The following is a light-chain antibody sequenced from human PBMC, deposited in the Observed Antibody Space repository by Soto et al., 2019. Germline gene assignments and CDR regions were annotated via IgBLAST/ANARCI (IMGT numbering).Light chain of an antibody. CDR1: QGISSY. CDR3: QGLNDYPIT. V-gene: IGKV1-9*01. J-gene: IGKJ5*01. Sequence: DIQLTQSPSFLSASVGDRVTITCRASQGISSYLAWYQQKPGKAPKFLIYAASTLQSGVPSRFSGSGSGTEFALTISSLQPEDFATYYCQGLNDYPITFGQGTRPEIK. CDR2: AAS.